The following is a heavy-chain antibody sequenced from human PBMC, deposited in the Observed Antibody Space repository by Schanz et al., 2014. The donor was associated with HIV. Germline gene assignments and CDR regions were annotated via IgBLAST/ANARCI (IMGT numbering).Heavy chain of an antibody. V-gene: IGHV3-30*03. D-gene: IGHD2-15*01. J-gene: IGHJ6*02. CDR3: ARGSGPYYYYYGMDV. CDR1: GFTFSTYG. Sequence: QVQLVESGGGVVQPGRSLRLSCAASGFTFSTYGMHWVRQAPGKGLEWVAFISYDGSNKYYADSVKGRFTISRDNSKNTLYLEMNSLRPEDTAVYYCARGSGPYYYYYGMDVWGQGTTVTVSS. CDR2: ISYDGSNK.